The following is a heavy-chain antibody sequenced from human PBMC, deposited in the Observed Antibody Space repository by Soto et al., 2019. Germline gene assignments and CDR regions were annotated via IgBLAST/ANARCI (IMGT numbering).Heavy chain of an antibody. Sequence: SETLSLTCTVSGGSISSNSYYWAWIRQPPGKGLEWIGNIYYSGTTYYNQSLKSQVTISVDTSKNQFSLKLSSVTAADTVVYYCARHKGGYYSGVDVWGQGTTVTVSS. V-gene: IGHV4-39*01. D-gene: IGHD3-16*01. CDR3: ARHKGGYYSGVDV. CDR1: GGSISSNSYY. CDR2: IYYSGTT. J-gene: IGHJ6*02.